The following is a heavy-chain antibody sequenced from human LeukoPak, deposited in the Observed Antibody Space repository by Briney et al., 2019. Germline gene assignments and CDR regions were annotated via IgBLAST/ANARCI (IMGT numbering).Heavy chain of an antibody. CDR2: IDTDGCRT. J-gene: IGHJ4*02. Sequence: PGGSLRLSCAASGFTFSTYWMHWVRPAPGKGLEWVSRIDTDGCRTSYADSVRGRFTISRDNAKNTLYLQMNSLRDEDTAVYYCARRMSSGWALEDYWGQGTLVTVSS. CDR1: GFTFSTYW. V-gene: IGHV3-74*01. D-gene: IGHD6-19*01. CDR3: ARRMSSGWALEDY.